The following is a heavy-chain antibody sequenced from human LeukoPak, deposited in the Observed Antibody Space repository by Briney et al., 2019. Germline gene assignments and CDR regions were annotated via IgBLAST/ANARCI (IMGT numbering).Heavy chain of an antibody. D-gene: IGHD6-13*01. V-gene: IGHV3-15*01. CDR2: IKSKTDGETT. CDR3: TAGPNSSSWYLLY. Sequence: NPGGPLSLSCAASGFTFSNVWISWVRQPPGKGLEWVGSIKSKTDGETTDYAARVTGRFTISRDDSKNTLYLQINSLKTEDTAVYYCTAGPNSSSWYLLYWGQGTLVTVSS. J-gene: IGHJ4*02. CDR1: GFTFSNVW.